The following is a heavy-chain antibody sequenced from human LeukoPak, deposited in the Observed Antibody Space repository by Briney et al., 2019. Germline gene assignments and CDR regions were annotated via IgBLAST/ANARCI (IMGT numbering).Heavy chain of an antibody. Sequence: GESLKISFKGSGYSFTSYWIGWVRPMPGKGVGWMGIIYPGESDTRYSPSSQGQVTISADKSISTAYLQWSSLKASDTAMYYCARRYRGYPADGFDTWGQGTLVTVS. CDR1: GYSFTSYW. CDR3: ARRYRGYPADGFDT. J-gene: IGHJ5*02. CDR2: IYPGESDT. D-gene: IGHD5-18*01. V-gene: IGHV5-51*01.